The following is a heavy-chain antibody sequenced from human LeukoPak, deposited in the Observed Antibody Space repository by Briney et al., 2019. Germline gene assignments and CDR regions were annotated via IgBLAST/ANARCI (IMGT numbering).Heavy chain of an antibody. CDR1: GYRFTNYW. J-gene: IGHJ3*01. CDR2: IYPGGSDT. V-gene: IGHV5-51*03. D-gene: IGHD3-22*01. Sequence: GESLKISCKGSGYRFTNYWIGWVRQLPGKGLEWMGIIYPGGSDTRYSPSFQGQVTISADKSISTAYLQWSSLKASDTAMYYCARPPRDDSAAYYSAFDVWGQGTMVTVSS. CDR3: ARPPRDDSAAYYSAFDV.